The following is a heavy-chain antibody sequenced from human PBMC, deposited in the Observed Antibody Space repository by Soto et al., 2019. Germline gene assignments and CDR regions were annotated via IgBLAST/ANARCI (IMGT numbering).Heavy chain of an antibody. D-gene: IGHD5-12*01. CDR2: IIPIFGTA. CDR1: GGTFSSYA. Sequence: SVKVSCKASGGTFSSYAISWVRQAPGQGLEWMGGIIPIFGTANYAQKFQGRVTITADKSTSTAYMELSSLRSEDTAVYYCARNGQRWLQFGYFDYWGQGTLVTVSS. V-gene: IGHV1-69*06. CDR3: ARNGQRWLQFGYFDY. J-gene: IGHJ4*02.